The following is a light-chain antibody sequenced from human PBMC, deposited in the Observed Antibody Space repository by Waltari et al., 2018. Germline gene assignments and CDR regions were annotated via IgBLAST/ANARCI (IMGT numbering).Light chain of an antibody. V-gene: IGLV1-40*01. CDR3: QSYDSSGSGV. Sequence: QSVLTQPPSVSGAPGQRVTIPCTGSSSNIGAGNDVHWYQQFPGRAPKLLIYGNSNRPSGVPDRFSGSKSGTSASLAITGLQAEDEADYYCQSYDSSGSGVFGGGTKLTVL. J-gene: IGLJ3*02. CDR1: SSNIGAGND. CDR2: GNS.